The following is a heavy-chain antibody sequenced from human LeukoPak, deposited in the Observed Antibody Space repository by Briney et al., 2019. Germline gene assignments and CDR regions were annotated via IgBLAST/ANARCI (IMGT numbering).Heavy chain of an antibody. CDR2: IIPIFGTA. Sequence: SVKVSCTASGGTFSSYAISWVRQAPGQGLEWMGGIIPIFGTANYAQKFQGRVTITADESTSTAYMELSSLRSEDTAVYCCARASSGWYRILDYWGQGTLVTVSS. CDR3: ARASSGWYRILDY. V-gene: IGHV1-69*13. CDR1: GGTFSSYA. J-gene: IGHJ4*02. D-gene: IGHD6-19*01.